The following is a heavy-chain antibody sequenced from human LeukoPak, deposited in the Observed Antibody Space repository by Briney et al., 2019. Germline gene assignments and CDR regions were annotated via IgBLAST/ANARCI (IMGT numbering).Heavy chain of an antibody. Sequence: GGSLRLSCAASGFTFSSYGMHWVRQAPGKGLEWVAFIRSDGSNKYYADSVKGRFTISRDNSKNTLYLQMNSLRVEDTAVYYCAKDSRNLPFDYWGQGTLVTVSS. CDR1: GFTFSSYG. D-gene: IGHD1-14*01. CDR3: AKDSRNLPFDY. J-gene: IGHJ4*02. V-gene: IGHV3-30*02. CDR2: IRSDGSNK.